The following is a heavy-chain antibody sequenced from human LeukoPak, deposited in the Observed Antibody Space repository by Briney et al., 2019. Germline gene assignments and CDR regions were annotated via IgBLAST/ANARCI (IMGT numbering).Heavy chain of an antibody. CDR2: IIPIFGTA. CDR1: GGTFSSYA. V-gene: IGHV1-69*13. Sequence: SVKVSCKASGGTFSSYAISWVRQAPGQGLEWMGGIIPIFGTANYAQKFQGRVTITADESTSTAYMELSSLRFEDTAVYYCAGGYCSSTSCYYYYYMDVWGKGTTVTISS. CDR3: AGGYCSSTSCYYYYYMDV. J-gene: IGHJ6*03. D-gene: IGHD2-2*01.